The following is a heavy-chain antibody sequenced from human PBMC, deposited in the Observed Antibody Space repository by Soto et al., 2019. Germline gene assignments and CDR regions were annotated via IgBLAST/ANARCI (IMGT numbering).Heavy chain of an antibody. V-gene: IGHV3-23*01. J-gene: IGHJ4*02. Sequence: GGSLRLSCAASGFTFRNYPMTWVRQAPGKGLDWVSTISGSGVDTYYPNSVKGRVTISRDNSKNTLYLQINSLRAEDTAVYYCAKGGLLPRANRWFWGQGTLVTVSS. CDR2: ISGSGVDT. CDR1: GFTFRNYP. D-gene: IGHD2-2*01. CDR3: AKGGLLPRANRWF.